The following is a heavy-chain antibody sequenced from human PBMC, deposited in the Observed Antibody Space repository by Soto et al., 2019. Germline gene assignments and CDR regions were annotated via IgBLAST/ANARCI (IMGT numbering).Heavy chain of an antibody. D-gene: IGHD4-4*01. V-gene: IGHV5-51*01. J-gene: IGHJ4*02. CDR2: IYPSTSET. CDR3: ARHDNYAF. Sequence: PRGSLKISCKTSGYKFATYWIGRVRQMPGKGLECMGIIYPSTSETRYSPSFQGRVTISADESISTVYLQWSSLKASDTAIYYCARHDNYAFWGQGTLVTVSS. CDR1: GYKFATYW.